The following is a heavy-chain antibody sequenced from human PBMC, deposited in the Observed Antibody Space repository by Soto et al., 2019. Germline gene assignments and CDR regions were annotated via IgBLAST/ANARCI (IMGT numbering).Heavy chain of an antibody. J-gene: IGHJ5*02. CDR1: GGSISSSSYY. CDR2: IYYSGST. D-gene: IGHD6-6*01. Sequence: SETLSLTCTVSGGSISSSSYYWGWIRQPPGKGLEWIGSIYYSGSTYYNPSLKSRVTISVDTSKNQFSLKLSSVTAADTAVYYCAXTKYSYSSSSRGNWFDPWGQGTLVTVSS. V-gene: IGHV4-39*01. CDR3: AXTKYSYSSSSRGNWFDP.